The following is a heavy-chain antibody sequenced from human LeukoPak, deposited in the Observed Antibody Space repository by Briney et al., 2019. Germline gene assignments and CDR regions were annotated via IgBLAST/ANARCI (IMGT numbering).Heavy chain of an antibody. CDR1: GFTFSSYA. V-gene: IGHV3-23*01. J-gene: IGHJ3*02. Sequence: PGGSLRLSCAASGFTFSSYAMSWVRQAPGKGLEWCSAISGSGGSTYYADSVKGRFTIPRDNSKNTLYLQMNSLRAEDTAVYYCAKYFDCLLGAFDIWGQGTMVTVSS. D-gene: IGHD3-9*01. CDR3: AKYFDCLLGAFDI. CDR2: ISGSGGST.